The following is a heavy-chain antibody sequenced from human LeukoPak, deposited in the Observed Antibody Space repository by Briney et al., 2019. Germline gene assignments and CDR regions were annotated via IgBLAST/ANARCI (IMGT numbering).Heavy chain of an antibody. D-gene: IGHD3-3*01. Sequence: PGGSLRLSCAASGFTFDDYAMHWVRQAPGKGLEWVSGISWNSGSIGYADSVKGRFTISRDNAKNSLHLQMNSLRAEDTAVYYCARVYYPVYDFWSGYHEIDAFDIWGQGTMVTVSS. CDR2: ISWNSGSI. V-gene: IGHV3-9*01. CDR1: GFTFDDYA. J-gene: IGHJ3*02. CDR3: ARVYYPVYDFWSGYHEIDAFDI.